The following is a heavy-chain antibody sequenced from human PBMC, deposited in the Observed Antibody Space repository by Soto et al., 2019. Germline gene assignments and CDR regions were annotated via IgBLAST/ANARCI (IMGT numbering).Heavy chain of an antibody. D-gene: IGHD3-16*01. CDR1: GGTFSSYA. CDR3: ARNRIRLGESPARRYGMDV. V-gene: IGHV1-69*13. Sequence: SVKVSCKASGGTFSSYAISWVRQAPGQGLEWMGGIIPIFGTANYAQKFQGRVTITADESTSTAYMELSSLRSEDTAVYYCARNRIRLGESPARRYGMDVWGQGTTVTVS. J-gene: IGHJ6*02. CDR2: IIPIFGTA.